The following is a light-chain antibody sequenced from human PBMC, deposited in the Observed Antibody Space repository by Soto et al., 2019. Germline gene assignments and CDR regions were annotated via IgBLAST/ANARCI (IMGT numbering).Light chain of an antibody. CDR2: LNSDGSH. CDR3: QTWGTDFRV. V-gene: IGLV4-69*01. Sequence: QLVLTQSPSASASLGASVKLTCTLSSGHSSYAIAWHQQQPEKGPRYLMRLNSDGSHTKGDGIPDRFSGSSSGAERYLTISSLQSEDEADYYCQTWGTDFRVFGGGTKLTVL. CDR1: SGHSSYA. J-gene: IGLJ3*02.